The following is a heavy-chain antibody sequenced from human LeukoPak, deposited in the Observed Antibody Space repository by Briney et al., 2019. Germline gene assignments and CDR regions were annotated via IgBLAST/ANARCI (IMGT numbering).Heavy chain of an antibody. Sequence: SETLSLTCAVYGGSFSGYYWSWIRQPPGKGLEWIGEINHSGSTNYNPSLKSRVTISVDTSKNQFSLKLSSVTAAGTAVYYCARGGQWLRPFDYWGQGTLVTVSS. CDR1: GGSFSGYY. D-gene: IGHD5-12*01. CDR2: INHSGST. J-gene: IGHJ4*02. V-gene: IGHV4-34*01. CDR3: ARGGQWLRPFDY.